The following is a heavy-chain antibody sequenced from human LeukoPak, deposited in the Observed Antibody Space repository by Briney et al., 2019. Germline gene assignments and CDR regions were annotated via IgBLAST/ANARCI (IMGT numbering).Heavy chain of an antibody. J-gene: IGHJ5*02. CDR1: GASISSYY. V-gene: IGHV4-4*07. CDR2: IYTSGST. Sequence: PSETLSLNCTVSGASISSYYWSWIRQPAGKGLEWIGRIYTSGSTNYNPSLKSRVTMSLDTSRNQFSLKLTSVTAADTAMYYCARDRDNVGVFDPWGQGTLVTVSS. D-gene: IGHD1-26*01. CDR3: ARDRDNVGVFDP.